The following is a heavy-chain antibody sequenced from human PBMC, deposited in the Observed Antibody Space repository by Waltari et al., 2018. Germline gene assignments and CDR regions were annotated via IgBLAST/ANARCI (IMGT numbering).Heavy chain of an antibody. CDR2: IKPNRGGT. J-gene: IGHJ4*02. D-gene: IGHD5-12*01. CDR1: GYTFTGYY. V-gene: IGHV1-2*06. CDR3: ARDSEMATIRSGSYYFDY. Sequence: QVQLVQSGAEVKKPGASVKVSCKASGYTFTGYYMHWVRQAPGQGLEWMGRIKPNRGGTNYAQKFQGRVTMTRDTSISTAYMELSRLRSDDTAVYYCARDSEMATIRSGSYYFDYWGQGTLVTVSS.